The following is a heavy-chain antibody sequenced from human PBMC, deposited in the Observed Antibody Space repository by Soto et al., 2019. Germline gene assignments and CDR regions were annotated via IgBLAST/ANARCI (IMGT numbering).Heavy chain of an antibody. CDR1: GGSISSSSYY. CDR2: IYYSGST. CDR3: ARHHLSSSSPVYYYYYGMDV. J-gene: IGHJ6*02. Sequence: SETLSLTCTVSGGSISSSSYYWGWIRQPPGKGLEWIGSIYYSGSTYYNPSLKSRVTISVDTSKNQFSLKLSSVTAADTAVYYCARHHLSSSSPVYYYYYGMDVWGQGTTVTVSS. D-gene: IGHD6-6*01. V-gene: IGHV4-39*01.